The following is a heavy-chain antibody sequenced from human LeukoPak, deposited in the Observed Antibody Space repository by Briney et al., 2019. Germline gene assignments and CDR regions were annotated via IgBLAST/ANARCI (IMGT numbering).Heavy chain of an antibody. V-gene: IGHV3-33*01. D-gene: IGHD5-12*01. Sequence: PGRSLRLSCAASGFTFSSYGMHWVRQAPGKGLEWVAVIWYDGSNKYYADSVKGRFTISRDNSKNTLYLQMNSLRAEDTAVYYCARGPDDGGYSGYDFYYWGQGTLVTVSS. J-gene: IGHJ4*02. CDR1: GFTFSSYG. CDR3: ARGPDDGGYSGYDFYY. CDR2: IWYDGSNK.